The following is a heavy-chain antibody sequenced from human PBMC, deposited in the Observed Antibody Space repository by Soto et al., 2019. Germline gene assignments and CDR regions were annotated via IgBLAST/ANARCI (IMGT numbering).Heavy chain of an antibody. CDR3: ARGVTLVRGVIHTPYFDY. CDR1: GGYISRGGYY. D-gene: IGHD3-10*01. CDR2: TYNSVST. Sequence: SETMSLTCTVAGGYISRGGYYWSWIRKNPGKGLEWIGYTYNSVSTYYNPSLKSRVTISVDTSKNQFSLKLSSVTAADTAVYYCARGVTLVRGVIHTPYFDYWGQGALVTVSS. J-gene: IGHJ4*02. V-gene: IGHV4-31*03.